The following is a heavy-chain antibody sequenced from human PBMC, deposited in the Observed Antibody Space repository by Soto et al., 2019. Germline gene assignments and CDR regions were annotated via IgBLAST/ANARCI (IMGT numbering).Heavy chain of an antibody. CDR2: IGGRGGST. Sequence: EVQLLESGGGLVQPGGSLTLSCAASGFTFSTYALNWVRQAPGKGLEWVSAIGGRGGSTYFADSVKCRFSISRDSSKNTLYLQMNSLRAEDSAVYYWAKDGYGDRPYYFDYWGQGTLVTVSS. J-gene: IGHJ4*02. V-gene: IGHV3-23*01. CDR1: GFTFSTYA. CDR3: AKDGYGDRPYYFDY. D-gene: IGHD4-17*01.